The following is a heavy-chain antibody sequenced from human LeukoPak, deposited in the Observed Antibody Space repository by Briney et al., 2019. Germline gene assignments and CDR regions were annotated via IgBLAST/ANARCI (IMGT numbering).Heavy chain of an antibody. V-gene: IGHV1-69*04. CDR3: ARNYYDSSGYYDY. CDR1: GGTFSSYA. D-gene: IGHD3-22*01. J-gene: IGHJ4*02. CDR2: IIPILGIA. Sequence: GASVKVSCKASGGTFSSYAISWVRQAPGQGLEWMGRIIPILGIANYAQKFQGRVTITADESTSTAYMELSSLRSEDTAVYYCARNYYDSSGYYDYWGQGTLVTVSS.